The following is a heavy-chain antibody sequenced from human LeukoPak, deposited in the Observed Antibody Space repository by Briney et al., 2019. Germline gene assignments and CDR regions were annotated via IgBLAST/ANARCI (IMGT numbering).Heavy chain of an antibody. CDR1: GGTFSSYA. J-gene: IGHJ4*02. CDR2: IIPIFGTA. D-gene: IGHD5-12*01. Sequence: SVEVSCKASGGTFSSYAISWVRQAPGQGLEWMGGIIPIFGTANYAQKFQGRVTITADESTSTAYMELSSLRSEDTAVYYCARDRATAATISTRMGYWGQGTLVTVSS. CDR3: ARDRATAATISTRMGY. V-gene: IGHV1-69*13.